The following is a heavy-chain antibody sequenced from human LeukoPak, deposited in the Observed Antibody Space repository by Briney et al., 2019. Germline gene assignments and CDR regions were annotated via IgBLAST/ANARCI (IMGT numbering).Heavy chain of an antibody. CDR3: ARVAKERVGGVYYFDY. CDR1: GFTFSDYD. J-gene: IGHJ4*02. Sequence: QPGGSLRPSWAASGFTFSDYDMHWVRQATGKGLEWVSAIGTAGDTYYTGSVKGRFTISRENAKNSLYLQMNSLRAGDTAVYYCARVAKERVGGVYYFDYWGQGTLVTVSS. D-gene: IGHD1-1*01. V-gene: IGHV3-13*01. CDR2: IGTAGDT.